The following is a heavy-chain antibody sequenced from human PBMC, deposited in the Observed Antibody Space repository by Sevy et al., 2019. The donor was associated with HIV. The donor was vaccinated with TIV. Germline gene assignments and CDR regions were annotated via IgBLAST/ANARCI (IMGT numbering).Heavy chain of an antibody. Sequence: GGSLRLSCAASGFTFKYHGLHWVRQAPGKGLEWLSLISIDGSNKYYADSVKGRFTISRDNAKNTVSVQMNSLRPEDTATYYCAKDGGYIDIDYWGQGILVTVSS. CDR3: AKDGGYIDIDY. CDR1: GFTFKYHG. CDR2: ISIDGSNK. D-gene: IGHD3-22*01. V-gene: IGHV3-30*18. J-gene: IGHJ4*02.